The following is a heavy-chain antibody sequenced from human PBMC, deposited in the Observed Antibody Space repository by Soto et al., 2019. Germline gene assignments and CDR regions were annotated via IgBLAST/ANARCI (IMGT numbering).Heavy chain of an antibody. J-gene: IGHJ4*02. Sequence: QVQLVQSGAEVKKPGASVKVSCKASGYIFTNHYIHWVRQAPGQGLEWMGIINPSGGSTNYLQKFQGRVTMTRDTSTITVYMELSSLRSEDTAVYFFARADYYDSSGFYYDYWGQGTLVTVSS. CDR1: GYIFTNHY. D-gene: IGHD3-22*01. V-gene: IGHV1-46*01. CDR2: INPSGGST. CDR3: ARADYYDSSGFYYDY.